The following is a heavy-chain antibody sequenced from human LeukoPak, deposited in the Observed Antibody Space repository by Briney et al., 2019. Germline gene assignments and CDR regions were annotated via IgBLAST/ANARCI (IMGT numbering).Heavy chain of an antibody. CDR1: GYTFRVYY. J-gene: IGHJ4*02. Sequence: GASVKVSCKTSGYTFRVYYMHWVRQAPGQRLEWMGWINAGNGNTKYSQKFQGRVTITRDTSASTAYMELSSLRSEDTAVYYCARDRTTHSNLDYWGQGTLVTVSS. V-gene: IGHV1-3*01. CDR2: INAGNGNT. D-gene: IGHD4-11*01. CDR3: ARDRTTHSNLDY.